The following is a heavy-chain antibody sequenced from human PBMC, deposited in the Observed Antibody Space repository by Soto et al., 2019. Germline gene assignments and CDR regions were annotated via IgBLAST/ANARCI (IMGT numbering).Heavy chain of an antibody. V-gene: IGHV3-74*01. CDR1: GFTFSAYW. D-gene: IGHD1-1*01. Sequence: LRLSCAVSGFTFSAYWMHWVRQVPGKGLTWVSRISDDGSTATYADSVKGRFVISRDNAKNSLYLEMNTLRADDSGLYYCARGPRVSSTGTGAHWGRGTLVTVSS. CDR2: ISDDGSTA. J-gene: IGHJ4*02. CDR3: ARGPRVSSTGTGAH.